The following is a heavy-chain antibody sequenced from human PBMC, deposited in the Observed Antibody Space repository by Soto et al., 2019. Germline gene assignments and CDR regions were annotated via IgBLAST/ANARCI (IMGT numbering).Heavy chain of an antibody. Sequence: SETLSLTXTVSGGSISSYYWSWIRQPPGKGLEWIGYIYYSGSTNYNPSLKSRVTISVDTSKNQFSLKLSSVTAADTAVYYCARGARVYYDFWSGSPFDYWGQGTLVTVSS. V-gene: IGHV4-59*01. CDR2: IYYSGST. CDR1: GGSISSYY. D-gene: IGHD3-3*01. CDR3: ARGARVYYDFWSGSPFDY. J-gene: IGHJ4*02.